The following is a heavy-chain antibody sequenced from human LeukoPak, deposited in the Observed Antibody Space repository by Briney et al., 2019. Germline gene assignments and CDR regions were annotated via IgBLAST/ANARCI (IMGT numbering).Heavy chain of an antibody. CDR2: INPTGGGT. Sequence: ASVKVSCKASGYTFTSCYLHWVRLAPGQGLEWMGLINPTGGGTTYAQNFQGRVTMTRDTSTSTVYMELSSLRSEDTAVYYCARDLNWGLDYWGQGTLVTVSS. CDR1: GYTFTSCY. D-gene: IGHD7-27*01. CDR3: ARDLNWGLDY. V-gene: IGHV1-46*01. J-gene: IGHJ4*02.